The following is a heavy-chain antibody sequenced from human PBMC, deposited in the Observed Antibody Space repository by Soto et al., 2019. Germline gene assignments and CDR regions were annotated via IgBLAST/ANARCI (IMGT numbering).Heavy chain of an antibody. D-gene: IGHD3-16*01. CDR2: ISGSGRTI. Sequence: QVQLVESGGGLVKPGGSLRLSCEASGIVFSDYMSWVRQAPGKGLEWLSYISGSGRTIYSADSVKGRFTISRDNATNSLYLQMNSLRAEDTAVYYCARLPFPWGWFDPWGQGTLVTVSS. J-gene: IGHJ5*02. CDR3: ARLPFPWGWFDP. CDR1: GIVFSDY. V-gene: IGHV3-11*01.